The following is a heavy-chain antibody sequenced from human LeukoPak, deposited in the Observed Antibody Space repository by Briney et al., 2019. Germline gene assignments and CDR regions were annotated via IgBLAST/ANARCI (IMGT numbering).Heavy chain of an antibody. CDR2: THTSGST. CDR3: ARAYSGSHNWFDP. V-gene: IGHV4-4*07. J-gene: IGHJ5*02. Sequence: SETLSLTCTFSGGSITSYYWSWIRQPAGKGLEWIGRTHTSGSTNYNPSLKSRVTMSVDTSKNQFSLKLSSVTAADTAVYYCARAYSGSHNWFDPWGQGTLVTVSS. CDR1: GGSITSYY. D-gene: IGHD1-26*01.